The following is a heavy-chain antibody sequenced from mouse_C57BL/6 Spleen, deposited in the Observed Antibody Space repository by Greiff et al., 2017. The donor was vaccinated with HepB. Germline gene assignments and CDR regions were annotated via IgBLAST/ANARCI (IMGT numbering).Heavy chain of an antibody. J-gene: IGHJ1*03. V-gene: IGHV15-2*01. CDR3: ARDYGSSHWYFDV. D-gene: IGHD1-1*01. CDR2: ILPSIGRT. Sequence: QVQLKESGSELRSPGSSVKLSCKDFDSEVFPIAYMSWVRQKPGHGFEWIGGILPSIGRTIYGEKFEDKATLDADTLSNTAYLELNSLTSEYSAIYYCARDYGSSHWYFDVWGTGTTVTVSS. CDR1: DSEVFPIAY.